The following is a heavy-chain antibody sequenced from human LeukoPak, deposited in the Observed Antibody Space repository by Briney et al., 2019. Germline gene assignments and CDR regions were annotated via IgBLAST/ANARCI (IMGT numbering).Heavy chain of an antibody. V-gene: IGHV1-18*01. CDR3: ARDLKQQQLAGY. Sequence: ASVKVSCKASGYTFTSYGISWVRQAPGQGLEWMGWISAYNGNTNYAQKLQGRVTMTTDTSTSTAYMELRSLRSDGTAVYYCARDLKQQQLAGYWGQGTLVTVSS. CDR2: ISAYNGNT. J-gene: IGHJ4*02. CDR1: GYTFTSYG. D-gene: IGHD6-13*01.